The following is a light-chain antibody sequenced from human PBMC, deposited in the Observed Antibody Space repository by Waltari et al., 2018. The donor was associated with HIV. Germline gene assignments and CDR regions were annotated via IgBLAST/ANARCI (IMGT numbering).Light chain of an antibody. J-gene: IGLJ3*02. CDR1: SSDVGGYNS. CDR2: EVS. Sequence: QSALTQPASVSGSPGQSIPISCTGTSSDVGGYNSVSWYQQHPGKAPKLMIYEVSNRPSGVSNRFSGSKSGNTASLTISGLQAEDEADYYCSSYTSSSTPWVFGGGTKLTVL. CDR3: SSYTSSSTPWV. V-gene: IGLV2-14*01.